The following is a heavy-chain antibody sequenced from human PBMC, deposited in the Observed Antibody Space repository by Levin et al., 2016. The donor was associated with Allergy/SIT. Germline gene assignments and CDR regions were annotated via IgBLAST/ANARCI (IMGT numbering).Heavy chain of an antibody. CDR2: ISAYNGNT. Sequence: WVRQAPGQGLEWMGWISAYNGNTNYAQKLQGRVTMTTDTSTSTAYMELRSLRSDDTAVYYCARGERVAAAAPGDWFDPWGQGTLVTVSS. V-gene: IGHV1-18*01. D-gene: IGHD6-13*01. CDR3: ARGERVAAAAPGDWFDP. J-gene: IGHJ5*02.